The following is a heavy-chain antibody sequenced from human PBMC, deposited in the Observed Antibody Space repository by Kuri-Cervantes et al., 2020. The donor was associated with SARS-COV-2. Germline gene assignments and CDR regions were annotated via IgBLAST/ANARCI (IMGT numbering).Heavy chain of an antibody. J-gene: IGHJ4*02. D-gene: IGHD6-13*01. CDR3: AREDSSSWLYSYDY. CDR1: GGSISSYY. Sequence: ESLKISCTVSGGSISSYYWGWIRQPAGKGLEWIGRIYTSGSTNYNPSLKSRVTISVDTSKNQFSLKLSSVTAADTAVYYCAREDSSSWLYSYDYWGQGTLVTVSS. V-gene: IGHV4-4*07. CDR2: IYTSGST.